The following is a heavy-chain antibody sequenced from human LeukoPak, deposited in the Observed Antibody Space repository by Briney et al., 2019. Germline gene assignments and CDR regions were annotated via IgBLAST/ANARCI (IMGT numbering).Heavy chain of an antibody. CDR2: ISSSSSYI. CDR1: GFTFSSYS. D-gene: IGHD2-21*02. J-gene: IGHJ3*02. CDR3: ARVGAYCGGDCYIWGAFDI. Sequence: GGSLRLSCAASGFTFSSYSMNWVRQAPGKGLEWVSSISSSSSYIYYADSVKGRFTISRDNAKNSLYLQMNSLRAEDTALYYCARVGAYCGGDCYIWGAFDIWGQGTMVTVSS. V-gene: IGHV3-21*04.